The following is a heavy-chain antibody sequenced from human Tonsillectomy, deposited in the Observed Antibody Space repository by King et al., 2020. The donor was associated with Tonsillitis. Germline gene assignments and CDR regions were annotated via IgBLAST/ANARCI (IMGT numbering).Heavy chain of an antibody. J-gene: IGHJ3*02. Sequence: QLVQSGSELKKPGASVKVSCKASGYTFTSYTMNWVRQAPGQGLEWLGWINTNTGNPTYAQGFTGRFVFSLDTSVSTAYLQIGSLKADDTAVYYCGRDPYGSGDAFDIWGQGTMVTVSS. V-gene: IGHV7-4-1*01. CDR2: INTNTGNP. D-gene: IGHD3-10*01. CDR3: GRDPYGSGDAFDI. CDR1: GYTFTSYT.